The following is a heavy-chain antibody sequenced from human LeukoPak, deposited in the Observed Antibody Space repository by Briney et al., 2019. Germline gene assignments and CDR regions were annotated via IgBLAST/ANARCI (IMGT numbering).Heavy chain of an antibody. Sequence: FTXXYMHWVRQAPGQGLEWMGIINPSGGSTSYAQKFQGRVTMTRDMSKSTVYMEVSRLRSEDTAVYYCARXXWXHXXXDYWGQXTXVTVSS. CDR2: INPSGGST. J-gene: IGHJ4*02. V-gene: IGHV1-46*01. CDR1: FTXXY. CDR3: ARXXWXHXXXDY.